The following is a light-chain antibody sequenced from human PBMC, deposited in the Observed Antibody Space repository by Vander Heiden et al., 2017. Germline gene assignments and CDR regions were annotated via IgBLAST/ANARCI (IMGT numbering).Light chain of an antibody. J-gene: IGKJ5*01. Sequence: DIVMTQSPDSLAVSLGERATINCKSSQSVLYSSNNKNYLAWYRQKPGQPPELLICWATTRDSVVPDRFSSGGSGKDFTLTISSLQADDVAVYCWQQYYTTLTFGQGTRLEIK. V-gene: IGKV4-1*01. CDR1: QSVLYSSNNKNY. CDR2: WAT. CDR3: QQYYTTLT.